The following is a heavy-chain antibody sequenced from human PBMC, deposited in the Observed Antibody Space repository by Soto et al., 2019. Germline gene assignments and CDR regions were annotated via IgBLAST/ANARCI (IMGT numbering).Heavy chain of an antibody. CDR3: AREKAYRYGYWRYFDY. CDR2: INAGNGNT. Sequence: ASVKVSCKASGYTFTSYAMHWVRQAPGQRLEWMGWINAGNGNTKYSQKFQGRVTITSDTSASTAYMELSSLRSEDTAVYYCAREKAYRYGYWRYFDYWGQGTLVTVSS. J-gene: IGHJ4*02. CDR1: GYTFTSYA. D-gene: IGHD5-18*01. V-gene: IGHV1-3*01.